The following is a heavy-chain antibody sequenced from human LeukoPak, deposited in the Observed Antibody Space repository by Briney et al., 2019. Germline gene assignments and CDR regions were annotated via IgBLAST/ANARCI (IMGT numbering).Heavy chain of an antibody. Sequence: GGSLRLSCAASGFTFSNAWMSWVRQAPGKGLEWVGRIKSKTDGGTTDYAAPVKGRCTISRDDSKNTLYLQMNSLKTEDTAVYYCTTSQYSSSWYWFDPWGQGTLVTVSS. J-gene: IGHJ5*02. CDR1: GFTFSNAW. CDR3: TTSQYSSSWYWFDP. CDR2: IKSKTDGGTT. D-gene: IGHD6-13*01. V-gene: IGHV3-15*01.